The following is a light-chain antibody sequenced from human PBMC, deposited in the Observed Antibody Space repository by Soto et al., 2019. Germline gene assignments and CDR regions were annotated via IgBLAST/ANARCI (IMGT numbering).Light chain of an antibody. J-gene: IGLJ3*02. V-gene: IGLV1-40*01. CDR3: QSYDDSLSGWV. Sequence: QSVLTQPPSVSGAPGQRVTISCTGSSSNIGAGHALHWYQHLPGAAPKLLMYGNSDRPSGVPDRFSGSKSGTSASLDITGLQPEDEAVYYCQSYDDSLSGWVFGGGTKLTVL. CDR1: SSNIGAGHA. CDR2: GNS.